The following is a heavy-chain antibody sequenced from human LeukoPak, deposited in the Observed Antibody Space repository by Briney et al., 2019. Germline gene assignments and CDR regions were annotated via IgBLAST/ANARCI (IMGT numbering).Heavy chain of an antibody. J-gene: IGHJ6*03. CDR3: ATNTIFGVVTNYYYYYMDV. V-gene: IGHV7-4-1*02. D-gene: IGHD3-3*01. CDR1: GYTFTSYA. Sequence: ASVKVSCKASGYTFTSYAMNWVRQAPGQGLEWMGWINTNTGNPTYAQGFTGRFVFSLDTSVSTAYLQISSLKAEDTAVYYCATNTIFGVVTNYYYYYMDVWGKGTTVTVSS. CDR2: INTNTGNP.